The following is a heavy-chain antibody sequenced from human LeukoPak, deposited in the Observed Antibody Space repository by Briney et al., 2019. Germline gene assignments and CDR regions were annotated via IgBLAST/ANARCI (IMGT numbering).Heavy chain of an antibody. CDR1: GGSISSYY. Sequence: SETLSLTCTVSGGSISSYYWSWIRQPPGKGLEWIGYIYYSGSTNYNPSLKSRVTISVDTSKNQFSLKLSSVTAADTAVYYCAKLALDGYNLDRGLLNDFDYWGQGTLVTVSS. CDR3: AKLALDGYNLDRGLLNDFDY. CDR2: IYYSGST. J-gene: IGHJ4*02. V-gene: IGHV4-59*08. D-gene: IGHD5-24*01.